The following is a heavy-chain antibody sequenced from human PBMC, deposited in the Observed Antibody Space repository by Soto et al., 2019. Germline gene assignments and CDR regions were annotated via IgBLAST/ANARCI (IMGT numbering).Heavy chain of an antibody. CDR2: ISSSSSYI. CDR3: ARGGIYDYGDGMDV. D-gene: IGHD4-17*01. Sequence: GGSLRLSCAASGFTFSSYSMNWVRQAPGKGLEWVSSISSSSSYIYYADSVKGRFTISRDNTKNSLYLQMNSLRAEDTAVYYCARGGIYDYGDGMDVWGQGTTVTVSS. CDR1: GFTFSSYS. J-gene: IGHJ6*02. V-gene: IGHV3-21*01.